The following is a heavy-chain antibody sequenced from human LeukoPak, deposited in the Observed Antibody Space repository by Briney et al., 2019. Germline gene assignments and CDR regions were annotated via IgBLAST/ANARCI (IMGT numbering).Heavy chain of an antibody. CDR2: IYYSGST. CDR3: ARVEVTSSWYSIDY. CDR1: GGSISSYY. J-gene: IGHJ4*02. Sequence: SETLSLTCTVSGGSISSYYWSWIRQPPGKGLEWIGYIYYSGSTNYNPPLKSRVIISVDTSKNQFSLMLTSVTAADTAVYYCARVEVTSSWYSIDYWGQGILVTVSS. V-gene: IGHV4-59*01. D-gene: IGHD6-13*01.